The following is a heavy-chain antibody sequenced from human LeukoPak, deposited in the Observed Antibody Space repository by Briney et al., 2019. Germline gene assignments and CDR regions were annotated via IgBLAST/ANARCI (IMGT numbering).Heavy chain of an antibody. CDR1: GFTFSSYA. D-gene: IGHD3-10*02. J-gene: IGHJ4*02. Sequence: RGSLRLSCAASGFTFSSYAMSWVRQAPGKGLEWVSAISGSGGSTYYADSVKGRFTISRDNSKNTLYLQMNSLRAEDTAVYYCAKYGRGSRHFFDYWGQGTLVTVSS. V-gene: IGHV3-23*01. CDR2: ISGSGGST. CDR3: AKYGRGSRHFFDY.